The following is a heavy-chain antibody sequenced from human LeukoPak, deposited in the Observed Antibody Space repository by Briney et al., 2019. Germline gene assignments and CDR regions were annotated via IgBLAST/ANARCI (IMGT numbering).Heavy chain of an antibody. J-gene: IGHJ4*02. Sequence: GGSLRLSCAASGFTFSNAWMSWVRQAPGKGLEWVGRIKSKTDGGTTDYAAPVKGRFTISRDDSKNTLYLQMNSLRVEDTAVYYCARSALSPVLQDFDYWGQGTLVTVSS. CDR1: GFTFSNAW. D-gene: IGHD5-24*01. CDR2: IKSKTDGGTT. V-gene: IGHV3-15*01. CDR3: ARSALSPVLQDFDY.